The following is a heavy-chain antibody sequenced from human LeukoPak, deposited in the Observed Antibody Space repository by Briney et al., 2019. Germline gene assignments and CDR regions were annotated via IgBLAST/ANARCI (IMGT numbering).Heavy chain of an antibody. CDR1: GGSFSGYY. V-gene: IGHV4-34*01. Sequence: PSETLSLTCAVYGGSFSGYYWSWIRQPPGKGLEWIGEINHSGSTNYNPSLKSRVTISVDTSKNQFSLKLTSVTAADTAVYYCARDRGSQQAFFGSWGQGAVVTVSS. D-gene: IGHD3-16*01. J-gene: IGHJ4*02. CDR3: ARDRGSQQAFFGS. CDR2: INHSGST.